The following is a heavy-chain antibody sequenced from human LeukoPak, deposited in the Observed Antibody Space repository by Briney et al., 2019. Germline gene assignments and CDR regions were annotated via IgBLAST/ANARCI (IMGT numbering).Heavy chain of an antibody. V-gene: IGHV3-23*01. D-gene: IGHD3-10*01. CDR2: ISGSGGST. CDR3: AKTIRITMVRGVMPDAFDI. Sequence: GGSLRLSCAASGFTFSSYEMNWVRQAPGKGLEWVSAISGSGGSTYYADSVKGRFTISRDNSKNTLYLQMNSLRAEDTVVYYCAKTIRITMVRGVMPDAFDIWGQGTMVTVSS. CDR1: GFTFSSYE. J-gene: IGHJ3*02.